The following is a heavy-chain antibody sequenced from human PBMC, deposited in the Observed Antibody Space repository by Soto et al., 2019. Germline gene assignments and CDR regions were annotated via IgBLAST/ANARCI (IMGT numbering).Heavy chain of an antibody. Sequence: PAETLSLSCAVSGGSISSGDYYWIWIRHPPGKGLEWIGYIYYSGSTYYNPSLKSRVTISVDTSKNQFSLKLSSVTAADTAVYYCASSVLDYDFWSGYSNETLYYYYYYGMDVWGQGTTVTVSS. CDR2: IYYSGST. CDR1: GGSISSGDYY. CDR3: ASSVLDYDFWSGYSNETLYYYYYYGMDV. V-gene: IGHV4-30-4*01. J-gene: IGHJ6*02. D-gene: IGHD3-3*01.